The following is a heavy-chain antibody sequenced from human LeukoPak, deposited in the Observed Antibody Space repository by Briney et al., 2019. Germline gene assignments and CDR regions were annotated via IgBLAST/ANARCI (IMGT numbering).Heavy chain of an antibody. J-gene: IGHJ4*02. D-gene: IGHD1-26*01. Sequence: PGGSLRLSXATSGFTVSRNYMNWVRQAPGKGMEWVSVIYSGGDTYYADSVKGRFTISRDISKNTVYLQMNSLRAEDTAMYYCARSWDERLNFDYWGQGTLVTVSS. CDR3: ARSWDERLNFDY. V-gene: IGHV3-66*02. CDR1: GFTVSRNY. CDR2: IYSGGDT.